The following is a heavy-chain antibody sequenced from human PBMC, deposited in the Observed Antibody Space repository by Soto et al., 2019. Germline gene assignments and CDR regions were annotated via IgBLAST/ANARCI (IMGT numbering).Heavy chain of an antibody. Sequence: PSETLSLTCTVSGGSISSGVYYWSWIRHPPGKGLEWIGYIYYSGSTNYNPSLKSRVTISVDTSKNQFSLKLSSVTAADTAVYYCARECTGDYDFWSGYPPNWFDPWGQGTLVTVSS. D-gene: IGHD3-3*01. CDR1: GGSISSGVYY. CDR2: IYYSGST. J-gene: IGHJ5*02. V-gene: IGHV4-61*08. CDR3: ARECTGDYDFWSGYPPNWFDP.